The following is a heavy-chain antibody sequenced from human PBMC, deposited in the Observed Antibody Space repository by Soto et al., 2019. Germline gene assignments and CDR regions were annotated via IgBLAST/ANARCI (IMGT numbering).Heavy chain of an antibody. CDR2: IFYSGST. CDR1: GDSISSSSYY. V-gene: IGHV4-39*01. CDR3: ARGAGSTTYYYGMDV. Sequence: SETLSLTCTVSGDSISSSSYYWGWIRQPPGKGLEWIGSIFYSGSTYYNPSLKSRVTISVDTSKNQFSLNLSSVTAADTAEYYCARGAGSTTYYYGMDVWGQGSTVTVSS. D-gene: IGHD2-15*01. J-gene: IGHJ6*02.